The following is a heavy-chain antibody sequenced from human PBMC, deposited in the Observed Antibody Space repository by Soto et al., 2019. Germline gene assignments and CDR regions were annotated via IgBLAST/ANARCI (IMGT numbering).Heavy chain of an antibody. V-gene: IGHV3-30*18. Sequence: QVQLVESGGGVVQPGRSLRLSCAASGFTFSSYGMHWVRQAPGKGLEWVAVISYDGSNKYYADSVKGRFTISRDNSKNTLYLQMNSLRAEDTAVYYCAKDRDYVWGSYRFDYWGQGTLVTVSS. D-gene: IGHD3-16*02. CDR2: ISYDGSNK. J-gene: IGHJ4*02. CDR1: GFTFSSYG. CDR3: AKDRDYVWGSYRFDY.